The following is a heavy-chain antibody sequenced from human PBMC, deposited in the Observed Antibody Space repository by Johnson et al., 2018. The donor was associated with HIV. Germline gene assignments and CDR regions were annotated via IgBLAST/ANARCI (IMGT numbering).Heavy chain of an antibody. J-gene: IGHJ3*02. D-gene: IGHD5-24*01. CDR2: ISYDGRNK. Sequence: QMQLVESGGGVVQPGRSLRLSCAASGFTFSSYAMHWVRQAPGKGLEWVAVISYDGRNKDYADSVKGRCTISRDNSKNTLFLQMNSLRPEDTAVYHCARWSRDGYNYLNDAFDIWGQGTMVTVSS. CDR3: ARWSRDGYNYLNDAFDI. CDR1: GFTFSSYA. V-gene: IGHV3-30*04.